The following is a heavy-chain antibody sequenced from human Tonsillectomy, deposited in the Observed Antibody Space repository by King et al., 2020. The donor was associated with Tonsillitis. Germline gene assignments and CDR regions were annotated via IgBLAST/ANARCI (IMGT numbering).Heavy chain of an antibody. CDR2: IIPILGIA. V-gene: IGHV1-69*09. D-gene: IGHD2-15*01. CDR1: GGTFSSYA. Sequence: VQLVESGAEVKKPGSSVKVSCKASGGTFSSYAISWVRQAPGQGLEWMGRIIPILGIANYAQKFQGRVTITADKSTSTAYMELSSLRSEDTAVYYCAGGVGYCSGCSCYPPNYYYYGMDVWGQGTTVTVS. J-gene: IGHJ6*02. CDR3: AGGVGYCSGCSCYPPNYYYYGMDV.